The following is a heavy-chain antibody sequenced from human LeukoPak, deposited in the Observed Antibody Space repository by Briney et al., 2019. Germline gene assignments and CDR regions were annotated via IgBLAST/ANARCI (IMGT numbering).Heavy chain of an antibody. CDR3: ARDPGGPGYGPNSHYDY. V-gene: IGHV3-64*02. CDR1: GFTFRNYG. D-gene: IGHD4-23*01. J-gene: IGHJ4*02. Sequence: GRSLRLSCAASGFTFRNYGMHWVRQAPGKGLEYVSAISRNGVSTYYADSVKGRFTISRDNSQITLYLQMGSLRPEDMAVYYCARDPGGPGYGPNSHYDYWGQGTLVTVSS. CDR2: ISRNGVST.